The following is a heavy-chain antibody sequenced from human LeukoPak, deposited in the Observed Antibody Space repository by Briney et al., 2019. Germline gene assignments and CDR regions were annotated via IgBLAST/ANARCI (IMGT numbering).Heavy chain of an antibody. CDR2: FDPEDGET. CDR3: ATDPGGIFGSWYSFDY. D-gene: IGHD6-13*01. CDR1: GYTLTELS. Sequence: ASVKVSCKVSGYTLTELSMHWVRQAPGKGLEWMGGFDPEDGETIYAQKYQGRVTMTEDTSTDTAYMGLSSLRSEDTAVYYCATDPGGIFGSWYSFDYWGQGTLVTVSS. V-gene: IGHV1-24*01. J-gene: IGHJ4*02.